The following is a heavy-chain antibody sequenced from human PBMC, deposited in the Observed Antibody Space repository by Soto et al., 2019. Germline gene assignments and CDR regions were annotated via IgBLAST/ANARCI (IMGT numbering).Heavy chain of an antibody. CDR1: GGTFSSYA. Sequence: QVQLVQSGAEVKKPGSSVKVSCKASGGTFSSYAISWVRQAPGQGLEWMVGIIPIFGTANYAQKFQGRVKITADEYTSTAYMELSSLRSEDTAVYYCATGGSGYSSSWYVRWFDPWGQGTLVTVSS. CDR2: IIPIFGTA. V-gene: IGHV1-69*01. D-gene: IGHD6-13*01. J-gene: IGHJ5*02. CDR3: ATGGSGYSSSWYVRWFDP.